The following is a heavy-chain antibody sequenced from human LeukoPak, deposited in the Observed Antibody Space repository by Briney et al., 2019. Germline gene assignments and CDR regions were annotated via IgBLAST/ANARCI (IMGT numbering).Heavy chain of an antibody. CDR1: GGSISSSTYY. CDR2: IYYSGST. D-gene: IGHD6-19*01. CDR3: ARGSTIAVAGTSTSSFDP. J-gene: IGHJ5*02. V-gene: IGHV4-39*07. Sequence: PSETLSLTCTVSGGSISSSTYYWGWIRQPPGKGLEWIGTIYYSGSTYYNPSLKSRVTISVDTSKNQFSLKLSSVTAADTAVYYCARGSTIAVAGTSTSSFDPWGQGTLVTVSS.